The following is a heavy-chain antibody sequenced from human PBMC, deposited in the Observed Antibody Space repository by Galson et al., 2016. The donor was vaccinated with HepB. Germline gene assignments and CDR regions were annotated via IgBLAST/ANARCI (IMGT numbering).Heavy chain of an antibody. V-gene: IGHV3-21*01. J-gene: IGHJ6*03. CDR2: ISSSSSYI. CDR1: GFTFSDYS. Sequence: SLRLSCAASGFTFSDYSMNWVRQAPGKGLEWVSSISSSSSYIYYADSVKGRFTISRDNAKNSLYLQMNSLRAEDTAVYYCAREANIVLMVYATNYSYYYMDVWGKGTTVTVSS. D-gene: IGHD2-8*01. CDR3: AREANIVLMVYATNYSYYYMDV.